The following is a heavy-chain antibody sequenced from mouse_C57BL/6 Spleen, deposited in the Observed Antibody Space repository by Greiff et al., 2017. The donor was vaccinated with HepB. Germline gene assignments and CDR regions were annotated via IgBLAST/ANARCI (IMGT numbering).Heavy chain of an antibody. CDR2: IYPGDGDT. Sequence: VKLQESGPELVKPGASVKISCKASGYAFSSSWMNWVKQRPGKGLEWIGRIYPGDGDTNYNGKFKGKATLTADKSSSTAYMQLSSLTSEDSAVYFCAKGNEPWLAYWGQGTLVTVSA. J-gene: IGHJ3*01. V-gene: IGHV1-82*01. CDR1: GYAFSSSW. CDR3: AKGNEPWLAY.